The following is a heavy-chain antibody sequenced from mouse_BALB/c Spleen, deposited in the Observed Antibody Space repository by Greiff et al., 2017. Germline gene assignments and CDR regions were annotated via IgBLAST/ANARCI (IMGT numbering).Heavy chain of an antibody. CDR3: ARDYYYGSSYGFWFAY. CDR1: GFTFSDYY. V-gene: IGHV5-4*02. D-gene: IGHD1-1*01. CDR2: ISDGGSYT. Sequence: EVMLVESGGGLVKPGGSLKLSCAASGFTFSDYYMYWVRQTPEKRLEWVATISDGGSYTYYPDSVKGRFTISRDNAKNNLYLQMSSLKSEDTAMYYCARDYYYGSSYGFWFAYWGQGTLVTVSA. J-gene: IGHJ3*01.